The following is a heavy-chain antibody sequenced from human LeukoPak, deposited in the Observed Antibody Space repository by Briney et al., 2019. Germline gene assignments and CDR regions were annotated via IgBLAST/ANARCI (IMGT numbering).Heavy chain of an antibody. CDR1: GFTLSSYW. Sequence: GGSLRLSCAASGFTLSSYWMSWVRQAPGKGLEWVANIKQDGSEKYYVDSVKGRFTISRDNAKNSLYLQMNSLRAEDTAVYYCATQPLWFGKYYYYYYMDVWGKGTTVTVSS. CDR2: IKQDGSEK. J-gene: IGHJ6*03. CDR3: ATQPLWFGKYYYYYYMDV. V-gene: IGHV3-7*01. D-gene: IGHD3-10*01.